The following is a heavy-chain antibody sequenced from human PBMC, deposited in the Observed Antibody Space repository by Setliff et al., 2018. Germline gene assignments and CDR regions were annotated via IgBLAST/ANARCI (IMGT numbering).Heavy chain of an antibody. V-gene: IGHV1-8*02. CDR2: MNPNSGNT. D-gene: IGHD2-2*01. CDR1: GYTFTSYD. Sequence: ASVKVSCKASGYTFTSYDINWVRQATGQGLAWMGWMNPNSGNTGYAQKFQGRVTMTRNTSISTAYMELSSLRSDDTALYYCARAPLMVVVPPDAHRFDPWGQGTLVTVSS. J-gene: IGHJ5*02. CDR3: ARAPLMVVVPPDAHRFDP.